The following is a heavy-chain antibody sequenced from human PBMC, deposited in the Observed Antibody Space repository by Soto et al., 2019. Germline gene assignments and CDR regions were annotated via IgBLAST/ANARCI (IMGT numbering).Heavy chain of an antibody. CDR1: GFTFNNAW. V-gene: IGHV3-15*07. CDR2: IRSTADGGTI. CDR3: TTEPDYSNYFDY. Sequence: EVQLVESGGGLVKPGGSLRLSCAASGFTFNNAWMNWVRQAPGKGLEWVGRIRSTADGGTIDYAAPVKDRFTISRDDSKNTLHLQMNTLKTEDTAVYYCTTEPDYSNYFDYWGQGTLVTVSS. D-gene: IGHD4-4*01. J-gene: IGHJ4*02.